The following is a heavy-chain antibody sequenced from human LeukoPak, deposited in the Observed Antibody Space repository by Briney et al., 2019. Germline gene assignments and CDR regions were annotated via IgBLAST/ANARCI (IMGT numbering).Heavy chain of an antibody. CDR2: ISYDGSNK. Sequence: GRSLRLSCAASGFTFSSYAMHWVRQAPGKGLEWVAVISYDGSNKYYADSVKGRFTISRDNSKNTLYLQMNSLRAEDTAIYYCAKMVGATITSPFDYWGQGTLVTVSS. D-gene: IGHD1-26*01. J-gene: IGHJ4*02. CDR1: GFTFSSYA. CDR3: AKMVGATITSPFDY. V-gene: IGHV3-30-3*02.